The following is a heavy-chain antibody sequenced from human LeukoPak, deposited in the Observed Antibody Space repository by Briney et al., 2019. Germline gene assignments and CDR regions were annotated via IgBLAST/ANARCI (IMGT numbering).Heavy chain of an antibody. CDR2: ISYDGSNK. CDR1: GFTLSSYG. J-gene: IGHJ6*04. D-gene: IGHD2-15*01. CDR3: AKDADIVVVVAATLLGSGGMDV. Sequence: GGSLRLSCAASGFTLSSYGMHWVPQSPGKGLEGVAVISYDGSNKYSAPSGQGRFTISRDNSKNTLYLQMNSLRAEDTAVYYCAKDADIVVVVAATLLGSGGMDVWGKGTTVTVSS. V-gene: IGHV3-30*18.